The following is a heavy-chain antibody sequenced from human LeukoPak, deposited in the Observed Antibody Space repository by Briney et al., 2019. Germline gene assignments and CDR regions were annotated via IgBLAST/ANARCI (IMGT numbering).Heavy chain of an antibody. CDR3: AREEAVPDY. D-gene: IGHD6-6*01. J-gene: IGHJ4*02. CDR1: GYTFTGYY. CDR2: INPNSGVT. Sequence: GASVKVSCKASGYTFTGYYIHWVRQAPGQGLEWMGWINPNSGVTNYAQKSQGRVTMTRDTSISTAYIDLSRLRSDDTAVYYCAREEAVPDYWGQGTLVTVSS. V-gene: IGHV1-2*02.